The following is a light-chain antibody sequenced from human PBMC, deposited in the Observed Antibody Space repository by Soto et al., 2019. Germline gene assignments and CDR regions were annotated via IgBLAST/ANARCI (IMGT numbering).Light chain of an antibody. CDR2: DVS. CDR3: SSYTISSPL. J-gene: IGLJ2*01. V-gene: IGLV2-14*01. Sequence: QSALTQPASVSGSPGQSITISCTGTSSDIGTYDYVSWYQQHPGKAPKLIIYDVSNRPSGVSSRFSGSKSGNTASLTISGLQDEDEADYYCSSYTISSPLFGGGTKLTVL. CDR1: SSDIGTYDY.